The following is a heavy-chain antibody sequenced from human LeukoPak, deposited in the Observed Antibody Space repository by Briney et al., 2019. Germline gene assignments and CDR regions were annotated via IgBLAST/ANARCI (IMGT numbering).Heavy chain of an antibody. CDR1: GFTFSSYE. CDR2: IYSGGST. J-gene: IGHJ4*02. D-gene: IGHD6-19*01. CDR3: ARVRLGSGWSLSDF. Sequence: PGGSLRLSCAASGFTFSSYEMNWVRQAPGKGLEWVSVIYSGGSTSYADSVKGRFTISRHISQNTLYLQMNSLRAEDTAVYYCARVRLGSGWSLSDFWGQGTLVTVSS. V-gene: IGHV3-53*04.